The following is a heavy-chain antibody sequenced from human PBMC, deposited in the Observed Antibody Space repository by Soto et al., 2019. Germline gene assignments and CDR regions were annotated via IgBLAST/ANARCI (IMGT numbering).Heavy chain of an antibody. D-gene: IGHD6-19*01. Sequence: SETLSLTCTVSGGSISSYYWSWIRQPPGKGLEWIGYIYYSGSTNYNPSLKSRVTISVDTSKNQFSLKLSSVTAADTAVYYCARTHSSGRKPNYYYYGMDVWGQGTTVTVSS. CDR1: GGSISSYY. CDR2: IYYSGST. CDR3: ARTHSSGRKPNYYYYGMDV. V-gene: IGHV4-59*01. J-gene: IGHJ6*02.